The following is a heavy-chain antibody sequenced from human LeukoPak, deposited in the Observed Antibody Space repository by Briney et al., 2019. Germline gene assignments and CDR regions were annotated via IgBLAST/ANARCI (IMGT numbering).Heavy chain of an antibody. D-gene: IGHD3-3*01. V-gene: IGHV3-15*05. CDR1: GFIFHNAW. J-gene: IGHJ4*02. CDR3: TTLSYDVHY. Sequence: PGGSLRLSCAASGFIFHNAWMTWFRQAPGKGLEWVGRIKSNPDGGTADYAAPVKGRFIISRDDSKNTLYLQLNSLKTEDTAVYYCTTLSYDVHYWGQGTLVTVSS. CDR2: IKSNPDGGTA.